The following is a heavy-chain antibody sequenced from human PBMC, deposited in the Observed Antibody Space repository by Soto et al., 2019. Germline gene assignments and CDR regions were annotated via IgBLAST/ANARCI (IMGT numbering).Heavy chain of an antibody. CDR2: ITYTGDTT. D-gene: IGHD4-17*01. V-gene: IGHV3-23*01. CDR1: GFDFSSYA. CDR3: AKDWPGTSSVTSDY. J-gene: IGHJ4*02. Sequence: DVYLLESGGTLVQPGGSLRLSCAASGFDFSSYAMTWVRHAPGKGLEWVSGITYTGDTTYYADSVKGRFTISRDNYRNTLYLQMNSLRADDTAMYFCAKDWPGTSSVTSDYWGQGTLVTVSS.